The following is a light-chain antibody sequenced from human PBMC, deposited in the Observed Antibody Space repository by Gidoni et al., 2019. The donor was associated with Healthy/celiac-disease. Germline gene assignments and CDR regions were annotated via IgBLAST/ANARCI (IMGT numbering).Light chain of an antibody. CDR1: QDISNY. Sequence: DIQMTQSPSSLSASLGDRVTITCQASQDISNYLNWYQQKPGKAPKLLIYDASNLETGVPSRFSGSGSGTDFTCTISSLQPEDIATYYCQQYDNLPLTFXGXTKVEIK. CDR2: DAS. V-gene: IGKV1-33*01. CDR3: QQYDNLPLT. J-gene: IGKJ4*01.